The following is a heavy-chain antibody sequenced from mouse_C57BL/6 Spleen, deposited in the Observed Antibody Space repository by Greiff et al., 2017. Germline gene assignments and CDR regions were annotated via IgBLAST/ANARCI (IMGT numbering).Heavy chain of an antibody. CDR2: IDPEDGDT. D-gene: IGHD1-1*01. CDR1: GFNIKDYY. CDR3: TSGSSSAWFAY. Sequence: VQLQQSGAELVRPGASVKLSCTASGFNIKDYYMHWVKQRPEQGLEWIGRIDPEDGDTEYAPKFQGKATMTADTSSNTAYLQLSSLTSEDTAVYYCTSGSSSAWFAYWGQGTRVSVSA. J-gene: IGHJ3*01. V-gene: IGHV14-1*01.